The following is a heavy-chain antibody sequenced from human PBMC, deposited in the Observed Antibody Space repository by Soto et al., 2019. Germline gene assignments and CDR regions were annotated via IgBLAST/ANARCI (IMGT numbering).Heavy chain of an antibody. CDR3: ARRGSSSVDY. CDR2: INTVNGHA. CDR1: GYSFITYA. Sequence: QVQLVQSGAEVKKPGASVRVSCKASGYSFITYAIHWVRLAPGQRLEWMGWINTVNGHAEYSQKFQGRVSIIGDRSATTTYMGLSSLRSEDTAVYFCARRGSSSVDYWGQGTLVTVSS. J-gene: IGHJ4*02. D-gene: IGHD6-13*01. V-gene: IGHV1-3*04.